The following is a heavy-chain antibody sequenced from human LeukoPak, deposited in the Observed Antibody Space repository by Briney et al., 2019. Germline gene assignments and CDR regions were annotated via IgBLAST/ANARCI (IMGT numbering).Heavy chain of an antibody. Sequence: PSETLSLTCTVSGGSISSYYWSWIRQPPGKGLEWIGYIYYSGSTNYNLSLKSRVTISVDASKNQFSLKLSSVTAADTAVYYCAREKSPYYDFWSGYYRGWFDPWGQGTLVTVSS. CDR1: GGSISSYY. CDR2: IYYSGST. CDR3: AREKSPYYDFWSGYYRGWFDP. J-gene: IGHJ5*02. D-gene: IGHD3-3*01. V-gene: IGHV4-59*01.